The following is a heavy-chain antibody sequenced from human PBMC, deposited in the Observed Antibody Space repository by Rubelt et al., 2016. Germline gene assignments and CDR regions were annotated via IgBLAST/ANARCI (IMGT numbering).Heavy chain of an antibody. D-gene: IGHD2-8*02. J-gene: IGHJ3*02. Sequence: NPCSGGANYAQNFQGRVTMTRDTSISTAYMELSRLRSDDTAVYYCARDSRGNTGAFDIWGQGTMVTVSS. CDR2: NPCSGGA. V-gene: IGHV1-2*02. CDR3: ARDSRGNTGAFDI.